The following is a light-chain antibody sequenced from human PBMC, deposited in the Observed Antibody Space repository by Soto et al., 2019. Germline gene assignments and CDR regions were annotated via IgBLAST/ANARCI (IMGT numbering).Light chain of an antibody. V-gene: IGLV1-40*01. CDR3: HSCDNSLSSYV. Sequence: QSVLTQPPSMSGAPGQRVTISCTGSSSNIGAGFDVHWYQHLPGTAPKVLIYRNSNRPSGVPDRFSGSKSGTSASLAITGLQAEDEADYYCHSCDNSLSSYVFGTGTKVTVL. CDR2: RNS. J-gene: IGLJ1*01. CDR1: SSNIGAGFD.